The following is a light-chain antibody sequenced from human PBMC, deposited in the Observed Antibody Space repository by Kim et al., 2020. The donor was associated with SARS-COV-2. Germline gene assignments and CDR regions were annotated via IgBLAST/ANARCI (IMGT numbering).Light chain of an antibody. Sequence: FAPGESATRACRASQSVRSDLAWYQQKPGQAPRLLMYDASTRATGIPARFSGSGSGTDFTLTISTLEPEDSAAYYCQQRIIWPIAFGQGTRLEIK. V-gene: IGKV3-11*01. CDR3: QQRIIWPIA. CDR2: DAS. CDR1: QSVRSD. J-gene: IGKJ5*01.